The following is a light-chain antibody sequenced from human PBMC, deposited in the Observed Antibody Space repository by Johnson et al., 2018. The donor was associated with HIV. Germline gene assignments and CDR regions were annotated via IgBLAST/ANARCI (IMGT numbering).Light chain of an antibody. CDR2: DNN. Sequence: QSVLTQPPSVSAAPGQKVTISCSGSSSNIGNNYVSRYQQLPGTDPKLLIYDNNKRPPGIPDRFSGSKSGTSATLGITVLQTGDEADYYCGTWDSSLSAHVFGTGTKVTVL. J-gene: IGLJ1*01. V-gene: IGLV1-51*01. CDR1: SSNIGNNY. CDR3: GTWDSSLSAHV.